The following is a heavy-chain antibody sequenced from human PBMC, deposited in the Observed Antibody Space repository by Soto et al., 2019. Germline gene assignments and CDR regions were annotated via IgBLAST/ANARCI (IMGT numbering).Heavy chain of an antibody. CDR3: VKDGSSGWPYYYGLDV. V-gene: IGHV3-30*18. Sequence: QVQLVESGGGVVQPGRSLRLSCAASGFTFSSNGMHWVRQAPGKGLEWVAVISYDGSNKYYADSVKGRFTISRDNSKNTLYLQMSSLRAEETAVYYCVKDGSSGWPYYYGLDVWGQGTTVTVSS. J-gene: IGHJ6*02. CDR1: GFTFSSNG. CDR2: ISYDGSNK. D-gene: IGHD6-19*01.